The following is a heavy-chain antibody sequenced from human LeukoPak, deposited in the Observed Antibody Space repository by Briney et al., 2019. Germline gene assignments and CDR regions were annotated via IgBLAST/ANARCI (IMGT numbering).Heavy chain of an antibody. J-gene: IGHJ1*01. V-gene: IGHV4-59*12. Sequence: TSETLSLTCTVSGGSISRYYWSWIRQPPGKGLEWIGYIYYSGSTNSNPSLKSRVTISVDTSKNQFSLKLSSVTAADTAMYYCARRLLGYCSGGSCYSGYFQHWGQGTLVTVSS. CDR2: IYYSGST. CDR3: ARRLLGYCSGGSCYSGYFQH. D-gene: IGHD2-15*01. CDR1: GGSISRYY.